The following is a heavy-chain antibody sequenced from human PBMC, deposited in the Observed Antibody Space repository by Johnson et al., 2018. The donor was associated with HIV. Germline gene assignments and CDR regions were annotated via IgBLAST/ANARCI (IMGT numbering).Heavy chain of an antibody. CDR3: ARSGGYPNAFDI. CDR1: GFTVSTNY. Sequence: VQLVESGGGLVQPGGSLRLSCAASGFTVSTNYLTWVRQAPGKGLEWVSLIYGGGTTYYADSVKGRFTVSRDNSKNTLYLQMNSLTAEDTAVYYCARSGGYPNAFDIWGQGTMVTVSS. D-gene: IGHD6-13*01. J-gene: IGHJ3*02. V-gene: IGHV3-66*01. CDR2: IYGGGTT.